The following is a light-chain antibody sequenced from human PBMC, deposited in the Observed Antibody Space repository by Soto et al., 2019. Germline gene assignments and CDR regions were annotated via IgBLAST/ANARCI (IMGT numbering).Light chain of an antibody. J-gene: IGLJ2*01. CDR2: VDAGGIVG. CDR3: GADHGSGSNFVKV. CDR1: SGYSNYR. Sequence: QPVLTQPPSASASLGATVTLTCTLSSGYSNYRVDWYQQRPGKGPRLVMRVDAGGIVGSRGDGIPDRFSVMGWGLNRYLTIKNIQEEDESDYHCGADHGSGSNFVKVFGGGTKLTVL. V-gene: IGLV9-49*03.